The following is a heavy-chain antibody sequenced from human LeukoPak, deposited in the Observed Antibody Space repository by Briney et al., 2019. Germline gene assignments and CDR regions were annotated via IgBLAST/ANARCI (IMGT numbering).Heavy chain of an antibody. V-gene: IGHV1-18*01. D-gene: IGHD3-3*01. Sequence: ASVEVSCKASGYTFNSYGICWARQAPGQGLEWIGWIDPSNGNIKYAEKLQGRVTMTTDTSTSTAYMDLRSLRSDDTAVYYCARDGVSGHFDYWGRGTLVTVSS. J-gene: IGHJ4*01. CDR1: GYTFNSYG. CDR2: IDPSNGNI. CDR3: ARDGVSGHFDY.